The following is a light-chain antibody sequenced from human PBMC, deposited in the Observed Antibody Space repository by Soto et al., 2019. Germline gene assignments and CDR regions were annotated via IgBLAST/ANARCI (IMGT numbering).Light chain of an antibody. CDR1: QSVSSN. CDR2: GAS. Sequence: EIVMTQSPATLSVSPGERATLSCRASQSVSSNLAWYQQKPGQAPRLLIYGASTRATGTPARFSGSGSGTDSTLTISSLQSEDFAVYYCQQYNNWPPYTFGQGTKLEIK. CDR3: QQYNNWPPYT. V-gene: IGKV3-15*01. J-gene: IGKJ2*01.